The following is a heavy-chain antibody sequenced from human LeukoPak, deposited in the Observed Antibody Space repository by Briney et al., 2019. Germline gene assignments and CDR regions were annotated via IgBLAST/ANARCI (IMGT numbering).Heavy chain of an antibody. J-gene: IGHJ6*03. D-gene: IGHD2-15*01. CDR1: GGPINKSSYY. Sequence: SETLSLTCTVSGGPINKSSYYWGWIRQPPGKGLEWIGSIYFSGSTYYNPSLKSRVTISVDRSRNQFSLKLRSVTAADTAVYYCYLVAATDYYYYYMDVWGKGTTVTVSS. V-gene: IGHV4-39*07. CDR3: YLVAATDYYYYYMDV. CDR2: IYFSGST.